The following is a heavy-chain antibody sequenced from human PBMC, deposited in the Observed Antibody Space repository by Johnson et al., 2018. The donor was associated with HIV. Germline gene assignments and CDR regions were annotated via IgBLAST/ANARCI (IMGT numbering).Heavy chain of an antibody. CDR2: IKQDDSEK. Sequence: VQLVESGGGVVQPGGSLRLSCAASGFTFDDYGMSWVRQAPGKGLEWVANIKQDDSEKYYVDSVKDRFTISRDNAKNSLYLQMNSLRAEDTAVYYCARGSEWELLPNDAFDIWGQGTMVTVSS. J-gene: IGHJ3*02. CDR1: GFTFDDYG. V-gene: IGHV3-7*01. D-gene: IGHD1-26*01. CDR3: ARGSEWELLPNDAFDI.